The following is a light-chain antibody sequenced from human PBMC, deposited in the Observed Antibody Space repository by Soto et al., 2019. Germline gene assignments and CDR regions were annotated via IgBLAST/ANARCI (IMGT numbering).Light chain of an antibody. Sequence: DIQMTQSPSTLSASVGDRVTITCRASQSISSWLAWYQQKPGKAPKLLIYKASSLESVVPSRFSGSGSGTEFTLTISSLQPDEFATYYCQQYNSYPVTFGQGTKVEIK. J-gene: IGKJ1*01. CDR3: QQYNSYPVT. CDR2: KAS. V-gene: IGKV1-5*03. CDR1: QSISSW.